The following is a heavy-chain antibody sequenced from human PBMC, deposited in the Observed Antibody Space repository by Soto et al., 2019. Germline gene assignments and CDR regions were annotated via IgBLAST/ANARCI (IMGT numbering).Heavy chain of an antibody. Sequence: PGGSLRLSCAASGFTFSSYSMNWVRQAPGKGLEWVSSISSSSYIYYADSVKGRFTISRDNAKNSLYLQMNSLRAEDTAVYYCARGRGSGSYRDFDYWGQGTLVTVSS. V-gene: IGHV3-21*01. CDR2: ISSSSYI. CDR3: ARGRGSGSYRDFDY. D-gene: IGHD3-10*01. CDR1: GFTFSSYS. J-gene: IGHJ4*02.